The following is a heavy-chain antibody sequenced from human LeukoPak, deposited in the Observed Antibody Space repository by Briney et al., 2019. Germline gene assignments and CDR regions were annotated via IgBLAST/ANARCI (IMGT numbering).Heavy chain of an antibody. CDR2: ISYDGSNK. J-gene: IGHJ4*02. Sequence: RGSLRLSCAASGFTFSSYGMHWVRQAPGKGLEWVAVISYDGSNKYYADSVKGRFTISRDNSKNTLYLQMNSLRAEDTAVYYCAKVGAWNPSDYRDYYFDYWGQGTLVTVSS. CDR3: AKVGAWNPSDYRDYYFDY. D-gene: IGHD4-17*01. V-gene: IGHV3-30*18. CDR1: GFTFSSYG.